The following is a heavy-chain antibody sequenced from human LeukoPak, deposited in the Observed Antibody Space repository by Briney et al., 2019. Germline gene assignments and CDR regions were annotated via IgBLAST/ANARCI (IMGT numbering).Heavy chain of an antibody. CDR3: AKGSRGNRPYYFDY. CDR2: ITDSGGDT. J-gene: IGHJ4*02. CDR1: GITFSNYG. D-gene: IGHD2-15*01. Sequence: PGGSLRLSCAASGITFSNYGMHWVRQAPGKGLEWVSAITDSGGDTYHADSVKGRFTISRDNSKNTLYLQTNSLRAEDTAIYYCAKGSRGNRPYYFDYWGQGTLVTVSS. V-gene: IGHV3-23*01.